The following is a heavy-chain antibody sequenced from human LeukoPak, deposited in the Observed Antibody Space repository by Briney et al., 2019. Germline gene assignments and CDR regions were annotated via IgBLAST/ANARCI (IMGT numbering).Heavy chain of an antibody. J-gene: IGHJ4*02. Sequence: SETLSLTCTVSGHSVKSNCWSWVRQTPGKRPEFIAYICDDESTNYNPSLGGRVTISKDTSKNQFSLEVTSVTAADTAVYYCATSNGAKIAPFDHWGQGAPVTVSS. V-gene: IGHV4-59*08. CDR3: ATSNGAKIAPFDH. CDR1: GHSVKSNC. CDR2: ICDDEST. D-gene: IGHD4/OR15-4a*01.